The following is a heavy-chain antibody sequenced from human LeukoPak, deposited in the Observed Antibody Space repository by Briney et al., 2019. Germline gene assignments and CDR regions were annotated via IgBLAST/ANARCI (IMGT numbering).Heavy chain of an antibody. CDR3: ARGDSSGWANYFDY. Sequence: PSETLSLTCTVSGGSMRSYYWSWIRQPPGKGLEWIGYIYYSGSTSYNSSLKSRVTLSVDTSKNQFSLNLGSVTAADTAVYYCARGDSSGWANYFDYWGQGTLVTVSS. V-gene: IGHV4-59*01. D-gene: IGHD6-19*01. CDR1: GGSMRSYY. CDR2: IYYSGST. J-gene: IGHJ4*02.